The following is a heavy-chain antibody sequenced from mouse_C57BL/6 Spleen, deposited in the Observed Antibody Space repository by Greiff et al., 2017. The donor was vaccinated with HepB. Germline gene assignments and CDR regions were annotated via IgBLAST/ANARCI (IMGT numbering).Heavy chain of an antibody. CDR2: IYPGSGST. J-gene: IGHJ4*01. V-gene: IGHV1-55*01. CDR1: GYTFTSSW. CDR3: AIDSSGYEAMDY. D-gene: IGHD3-2*02. Sequence: QVQLQQPGAALVKPGASVKMSCKASGYTFTSSWITWVKQRPGQGLEWIGDIYPGSGSTNYNEKFKSKATLTVDTSSSTAYMQLSSLTSEDSAVYYCAIDSSGYEAMDYWGQGTSVTVSS.